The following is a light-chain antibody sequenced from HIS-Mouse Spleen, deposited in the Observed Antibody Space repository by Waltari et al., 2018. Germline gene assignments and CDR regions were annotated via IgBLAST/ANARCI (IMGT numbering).Light chain of an antibody. CDR3: QQFNSYPRLT. Sequence: AIQLTQSPSSLSASVGDRVTITCRASQGISSALAWYQQKPGKAPKLLIYDASSLESGVPSRFSGSVSGTDFTLTISSLQPEDFATYYCQQFNSYPRLTFGGGTKVEIK. J-gene: IGKJ4*01. V-gene: IGKV1-13*02. CDR2: DAS. CDR1: QGISSA.